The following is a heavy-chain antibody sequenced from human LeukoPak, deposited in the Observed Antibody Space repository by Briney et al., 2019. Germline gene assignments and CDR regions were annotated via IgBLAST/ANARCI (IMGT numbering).Heavy chain of an antibody. J-gene: IGHJ6*03. CDR2: IIPFFAII. D-gene: IGHD2-8*02. CDR1: GGTSSNFG. Sequence: GASVKVSCKASGGTSSNFGFTWVRQAPGQGLEWMGGIIPFFAIINYAERFQGRVTISADESTTTAYMELSNLRSEDTAVYYCARVLSGRTVWSPYYYYYMDVWGKGTTVTISS. CDR3: ARVLSGRTVWSPYYYYYMDV. V-gene: IGHV1-69*13.